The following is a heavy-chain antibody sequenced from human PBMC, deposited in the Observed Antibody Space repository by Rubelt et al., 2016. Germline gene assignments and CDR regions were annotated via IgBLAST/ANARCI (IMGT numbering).Heavy chain of an antibody. D-gene: IGHD3-10*01. V-gene: IGHV3-72*01. Sequence: EVQLVESGGGLVQPGGSLRLSCAASGFIFSDHSMDWVRQAPGKGLEWVGRIRIKPNSYTKEYAASVKGRYTVSRDDSKNSLYLQMNSLKTEDTAVYYCARSSGSYTLFDYWGQGTLVTVSS. CDR3: ARSSGSYTLFDY. CDR1: GFIFSDHS. CDR2: IRIKPNSYTK. J-gene: IGHJ4*02.